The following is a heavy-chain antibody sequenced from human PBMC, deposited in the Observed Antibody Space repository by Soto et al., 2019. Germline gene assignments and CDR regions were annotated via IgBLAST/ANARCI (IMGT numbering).Heavy chain of an antibody. CDR3: AKDCSGGSCYVDY. V-gene: IGHV3-30*18. CDR1: GFTFSSYG. Sequence: GGSLRLSYAASGFTFSSYGMHWVRQAPGKGLEWVAVISYDGSNKYYADSVKGRFTISRDDSKNTLYLQMNSLRAEDTAVYYCAKDCSGGSCYVDYWGQGTLVTVSS. J-gene: IGHJ4*02. D-gene: IGHD2-15*01. CDR2: ISYDGSNK.